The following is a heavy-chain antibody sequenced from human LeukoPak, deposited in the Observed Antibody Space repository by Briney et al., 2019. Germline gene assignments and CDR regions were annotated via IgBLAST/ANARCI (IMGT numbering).Heavy chain of an antibody. CDR1: GFTFSSYW. J-gene: IGHJ4*02. Sequence: GGSLRLSCAASGFTFSSYWMSWVRQAPGKGLEWVANIKQDGSEKYYVDSVKGRFTISRDKAKNSLYLQMNSLRAEDTAVYYCARDHYYDSSGYYYDYFDYWGQGTLVTVSS. CDR3: ARDHYYDSSGYYYDYFDY. D-gene: IGHD3-22*01. CDR2: IKQDGSEK. V-gene: IGHV3-7*01.